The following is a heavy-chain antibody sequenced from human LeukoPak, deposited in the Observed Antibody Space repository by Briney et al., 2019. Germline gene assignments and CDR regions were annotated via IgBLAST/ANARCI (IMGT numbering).Heavy chain of an antibody. D-gene: IGHD6-13*01. J-gene: IGHJ4*02. V-gene: IGHV3-30-3*01. CDR3: AKDLLAAAGPFDY. CDR2: IPYDGSNQ. Sequence: GGSLRLSCAASGFTFSDFAMHWVRQAPGKGLEWVAIIPYDGSNQYYADSVKGRFTISRDNSKNTLYLQMNSLRAEDTAVYYCAKDLLAAAGPFDYWGQGTLVTVSS. CDR1: GFTFSDFA.